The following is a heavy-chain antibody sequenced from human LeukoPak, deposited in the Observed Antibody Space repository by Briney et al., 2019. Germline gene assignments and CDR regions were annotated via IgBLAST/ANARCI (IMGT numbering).Heavy chain of an antibody. D-gene: IGHD1-26*01. CDR2: INNSART. Sequence: SETLSLTPAVYGGSFSGYNWSWSRQPPGKGLEWIGEINNSARTNYNPSLRSRVTISEDTSKTQFSLKLSSVTAADTAVYYCARGLVGAPYVFDYWGQGTLVTVSS. V-gene: IGHV4-34*01. J-gene: IGHJ4*02. CDR1: GGSFSGYN. CDR3: ARGLVGAPYVFDY.